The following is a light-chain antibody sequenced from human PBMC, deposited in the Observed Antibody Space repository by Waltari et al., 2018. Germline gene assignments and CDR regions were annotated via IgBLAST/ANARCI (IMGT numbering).Light chain of an antibody. V-gene: IGKV3-20*01. Sequence: EIVLTQSPGTLSLSPGERATLSCRASQSVRNNFLAWYHHKPGQVPRLLIYGASHRATGIPDRFSGSGSGTDFTLTISRLEPEDFAMYYCQQYGISPFTFGPGTNLEIK. CDR1: QSVRNNF. J-gene: IGKJ2*01. CDR3: QQYGISPFT. CDR2: GAS.